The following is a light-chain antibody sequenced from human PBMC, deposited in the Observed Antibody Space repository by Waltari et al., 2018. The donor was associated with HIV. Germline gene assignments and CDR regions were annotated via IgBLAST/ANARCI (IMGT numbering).Light chain of an antibody. CDR1: QSVSSTY. Sequence: EIVLTQSPGTLSLSPGERATLSCKASQSVSSTYLAWYQQKPGQAPRLLIYGASNRATGIPDRFSGRGSGTDFTLTISRLEPEDFAVYYCQQHSDSPGYTFGQGTKLEIK. V-gene: IGKV3-20*01. CDR2: GAS. CDR3: QQHSDSPGYT. J-gene: IGKJ2*01.